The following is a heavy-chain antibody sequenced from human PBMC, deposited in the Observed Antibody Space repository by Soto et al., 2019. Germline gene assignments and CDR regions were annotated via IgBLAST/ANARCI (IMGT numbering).Heavy chain of an antibody. D-gene: IGHD3-9*01. Sequence: SETLSLTCTVSGGSISSGDYYWSWIRQPPXKGLEWIGYIYYSGSTYYNPSLKSRVTISVDTSKNQFSLKLSSVTAADTAVYYCARDRPYYDILTGPSGFDPWGQGTLVTVSS. V-gene: IGHV4-30-4*01. CDR1: GGSISSGDYY. J-gene: IGHJ5*02. CDR2: IYYSGST. CDR3: ARDRPYYDILTGPSGFDP.